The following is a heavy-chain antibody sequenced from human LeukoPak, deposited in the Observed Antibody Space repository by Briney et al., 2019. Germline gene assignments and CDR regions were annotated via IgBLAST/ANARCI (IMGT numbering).Heavy chain of an antibody. CDR3: ASRIAAAGDNWFDP. Sequence: ASVKVSCKASDYTFTSYGFSWVRQAPGQGLEWMGWINAYNDNTNYAQKLQGRVTMTTDTSTSTAYMELRSLRSDDTAVYYCASRIAAAGDNWFDPWGQGTLVTVSS. V-gene: IGHV1-18*01. D-gene: IGHD6-13*01. J-gene: IGHJ5*02. CDR1: DYTFTSYG. CDR2: INAYNDNT.